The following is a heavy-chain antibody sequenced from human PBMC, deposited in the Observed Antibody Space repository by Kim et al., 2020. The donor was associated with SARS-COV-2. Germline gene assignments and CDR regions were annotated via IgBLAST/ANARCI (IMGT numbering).Heavy chain of an antibody. V-gene: IGHV3-30*07. CDR3: ARDRAISSGWSALFDY. D-gene: IGHD6-19*01. J-gene: IGHJ4*02. Sequence: SVKGRFTISRDNSKNTLYMQMNSLRAEDTAVYYCARDRAISSGWSALFDYWGQGTLVTVSS.